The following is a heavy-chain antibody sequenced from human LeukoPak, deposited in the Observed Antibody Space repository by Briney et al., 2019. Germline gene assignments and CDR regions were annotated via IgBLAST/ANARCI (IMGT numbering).Heavy chain of an antibody. Sequence: GGSLRLSCVVSGFTFSSFGMHWVRQAPGKGLEWMAVIWYDGGTKYYEDSVKGRFTVSRDNSKNTLYLQMNSLRAEDTAVYYCAKDRAGLVRYYYYGMDVWGQGTTVTVSS. CDR3: AKDRAGLVRYYYYGMDV. D-gene: IGHD6-19*01. CDR2: IWYDGGTK. CDR1: GFTFSSFG. V-gene: IGHV3-30*02. J-gene: IGHJ6*02.